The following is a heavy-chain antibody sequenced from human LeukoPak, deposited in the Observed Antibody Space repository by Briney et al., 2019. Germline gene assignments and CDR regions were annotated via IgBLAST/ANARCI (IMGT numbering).Heavy chain of an antibody. J-gene: IGHJ4*02. CDR1: GGSISSSSYY. CDR2: IYYSGST. Sequence: PSETLSLTCTVSGGSISSSSYYWGWIRQPPGKGLEWIGSIYYSGSTYYNPSLKSRVTISVDTSKNQFSLKLSSVTAADTAVYYCARLGSSGWTSYFDYWGQGALVTVSS. D-gene: IGHD6-19*01. V-gene: IGHV4-39*01. CDR3: ARLGSSGWTSYFDY.